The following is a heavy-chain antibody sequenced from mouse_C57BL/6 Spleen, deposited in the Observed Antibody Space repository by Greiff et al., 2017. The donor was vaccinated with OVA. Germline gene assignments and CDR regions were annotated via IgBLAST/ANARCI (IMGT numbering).Heavy chain of an antibody. Sequence: EVQRVESGGGLVKPGGSLTLSCEASGFTFSSYAMSWVRQTPENRLEWVATISDGGSYTSYPDNVEGRFTSSRDNAKNNLYLQMSHLKSEDTAMYYCARDRTFYFCYRGQGTTLTVSS. CDR3: ARDRTFYFCY. J-gene: IGHJ2*01. CDR2: ISDGGSYT. V-gene: IGHV5-4*01. CDR1: GFTFSSYA.